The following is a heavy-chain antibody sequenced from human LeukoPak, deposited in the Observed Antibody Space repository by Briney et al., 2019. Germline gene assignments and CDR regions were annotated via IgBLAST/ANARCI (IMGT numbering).Heavy chain of an antibody. J-gene: IGHJ5*02. D-gene: IGHD3-22*01. Sequence: SVKVSCKASGGTFSSYAISWVRQAPGQGLEWMGGIIPIFGTANYAQKFQGRVTITADKSTSTAYMELSSLRSEDTAVYYCASSYDSSGYSLVYNWFDPWGQGTLVTVSS. CDR3: ASSYDSSGYSLVYNWFDP. CDR1: GGTFSSYA. CDR2: IIPIFGTA. V-gene: IGHV1-69*06.